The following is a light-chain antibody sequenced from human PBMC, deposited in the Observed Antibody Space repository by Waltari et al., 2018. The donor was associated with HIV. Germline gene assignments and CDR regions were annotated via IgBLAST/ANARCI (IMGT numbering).Light chain of an antibody. CDR2: LGS. CDR1: QSLLHSNGYNY. J-gene: IGKJ1*01. Sequence: DIVMTQSPLSLPVTPGEPASISCRSSQSLLHSNGYNYLDWYLQKPGQSPQLLIYLGSYRASGVPDRFSGSGSGTDFTLKISRVEAEDVGVYYFMQALQTPTFGQGTKVEIK. V-gene: IGKV2-28*01. CDR3: MQALQTPT.